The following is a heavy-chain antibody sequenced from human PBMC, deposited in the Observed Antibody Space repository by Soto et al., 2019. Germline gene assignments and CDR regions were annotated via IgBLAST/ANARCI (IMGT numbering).Heavy chain of an antibody. V-gene: IGHV1-69*01. CDR2: IIPIFGTA. J-gene: IGHJ6*02. CDR1: GGTFSSYA. Sequence: QVQLVQSGAEVKKPGSSVKVSCKASGGTFSSYAISWVRQAPGQGLEWMGGIIPIFGTANYAQKFQGRVTITADESTSTAYMELSSLRSEDTAVYYCARGIIVVVPAASYYYYDMDVWGQGTTVTVSS. CDR3: ARGIIVVVPAASYYYYDMDV. D-gene: IGHD2-2*01.